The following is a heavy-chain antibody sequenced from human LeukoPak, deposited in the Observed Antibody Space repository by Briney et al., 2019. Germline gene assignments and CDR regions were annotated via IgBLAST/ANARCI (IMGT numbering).Heavy chain of an antibody. J-gene: IGHJ6*03. D-gene: IGHD2-2*01. CDR2: IYYSGST. Sequence: SETLSLTCTVSGGSISSSSYYWGWIRQPPGKGLEWIGSIYYSGSTYYNPSLKSRVTISVDTSKNQFSLKLSSVTAADTAVYYCAREGYCSSTSCYYYYYYYMDVWGKGTTVTISS. V-gene: IGHV4-39*07. CDR3: AREGYCSSTSCYYYYYYYMDV. CDR1: GGSISSSSYY.